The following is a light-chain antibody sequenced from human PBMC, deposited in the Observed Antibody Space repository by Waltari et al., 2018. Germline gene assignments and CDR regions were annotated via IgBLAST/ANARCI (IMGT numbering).Light chain of an antibody. CDR1: SLRSDY. CDR2: GKN. J-gene: IGLJ1*01. CDR3: NSRDSSGNHYV. Sequence: SSELTQDPAVSVALGQTVRITCQGDSLRSDYAGWYQQKPGQAPVLVIYGKNNRPSGIPDRFSGSSSGNTASLTITGAQAEDEADYYCNSRDSSGNHYVFGTGTKVTVL. V-gene: IGLV3-19*01.